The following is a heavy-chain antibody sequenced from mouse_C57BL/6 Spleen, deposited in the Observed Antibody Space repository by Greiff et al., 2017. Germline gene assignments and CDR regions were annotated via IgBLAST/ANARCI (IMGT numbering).Heavy chain of an antibody. D-gene: IGHD3-2*02. CDR3: ARSGTAQALAY. CDR2: IDPSDSYT. Sequence: QVQLQQPGAELVMPGASVKLSCKASGYTFTSYWMHWVKQRPGQGLEWIGEIDPSDSYTNYNQKFKGKSTLTVDKSSSTAYMQLSSLTSEDAAVYYCARSGTAQALAYWGQGTLVTVSA. J-gene: IGHJ3*01. CDR1: GYTFTSYW. V-gene: IGHV1-69*01.